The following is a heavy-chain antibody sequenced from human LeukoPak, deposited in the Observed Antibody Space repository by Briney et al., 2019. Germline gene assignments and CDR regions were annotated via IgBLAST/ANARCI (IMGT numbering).Heavy chain of an antibody. Sequence: PSETLSLTCTVSGGSISSYYWSWIRQPPGKGLEWIAYIYYSGTTKYNPSLKSRVTISVDTSKNQFSLKLSSVTAADTAVYYCARHGGSHFLYRGQGILVTVSS. D-gene: IGHD1-26*01. J-gene: IGHJ4*02. V-gene: IGHV4-59*08. CDR1: GGSISSYY. CDR3: ARHGGSHFLY. CDR2: IYYSGTT.